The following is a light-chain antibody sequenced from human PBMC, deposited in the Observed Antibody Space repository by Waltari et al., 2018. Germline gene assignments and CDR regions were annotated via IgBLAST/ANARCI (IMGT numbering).Light chain of an antibody. Sequence: DIVMTQSPDSLSVSLGARATINCRSRPSVLDHSNNRNSLSWYQQKSGEPPKLLVYWASSRKSGVPDRFSASGSGANYTLTITSLQAEDFGPYYCQQYSALPYSFGQGTKLEVK. CDR1: PSVLDHSNNRNS. CDR2: WAS. J-gene: IGKJ2*03. V-gene: IGKV4-1*01. CDR3: QQYSALPYS.